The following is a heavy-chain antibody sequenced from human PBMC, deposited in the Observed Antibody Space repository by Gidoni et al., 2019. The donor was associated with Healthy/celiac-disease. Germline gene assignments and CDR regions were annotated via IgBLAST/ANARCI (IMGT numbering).Heavy chain of an antibody. Sequence: QVQLVESGGGVVQPGRSLRLSCAASGFTFSSYAMHWVRQAPGKGLEWVAVISYDGSNKYYADSVKGRFTISRDNSKNTLYLQMNSLRAEDTAVYYCARDAHSGSYSSHIEYYFDYWGQGTLVTVSS. CDR3: ARDAHSGSYSSHIEYYFDY. CDR2: ISYDGSNK. D-gene: IGHD1-26*01. V-gene: IGHV3-30-3*01. J-gene: IGHJ4*02. CDR1: GFTFSSYA.